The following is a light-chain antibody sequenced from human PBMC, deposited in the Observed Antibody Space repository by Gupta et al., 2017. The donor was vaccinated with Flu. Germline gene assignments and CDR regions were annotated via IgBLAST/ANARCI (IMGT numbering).Light chain of an antibody. V-gene: IGKV3-15*01. CDR2: GAS. CDR1: QSVSSN. J-gene: IGKJ1*01. CDR3: QQYNNWRWT. Sequence: EIVMTQSPATLSVSPGERATLSCRASQSVSSNLAWYQQKPGQAPRLLIYGASTRATGIPARFSGSGSGTXFTLTIXSLQSEDFAVYYCQQYNNWRWTFGXGTKVEIK.